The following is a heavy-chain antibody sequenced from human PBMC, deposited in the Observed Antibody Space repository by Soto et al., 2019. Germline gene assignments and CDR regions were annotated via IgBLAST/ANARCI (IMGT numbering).Heavy chain of an antibody. D-gene: IGHD1-1*01. CDR1: GFSLTTSGVG. Sequence: QITLKESGPTLVKPTQTLTLTCTFSGFSLTTSGVGVGWIRQPPGKALEWLAFIYWDDDKRYSPSLRSRLTIMKDTSKNQVVLTMTNMDPVDTATYFCAHRLPGSTTGWNTGLFDYWGQGTLVTVSS. CDR3: AHRLPGSTTGWNTGLFDY. V-gene: IGHV2-5*02. CDR2: IYWDDDK. J-gene: IGHJ4*02.